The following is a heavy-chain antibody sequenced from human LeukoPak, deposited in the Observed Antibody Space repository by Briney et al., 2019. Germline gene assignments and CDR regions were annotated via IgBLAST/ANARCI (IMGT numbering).Heavy chain of an antibody. Sequence: GASVKVSCKASGGTFSSYAISWVRQAPGQGLEWMGRIIPILGIVNYAQRFQGSVTITADKSTTTVFMELSSLRSEDTAVYFCAGARRSDSSWYDYWGQGTLVSVSS. V-gene: IGHV1-69*04. CDR3: AGARRSDSSWYDY. CDR1: GGTFSSYA. J-gene: IGHJ4*02. D-gene: IGHD6-13*01. CDR2: IIPILGIV.